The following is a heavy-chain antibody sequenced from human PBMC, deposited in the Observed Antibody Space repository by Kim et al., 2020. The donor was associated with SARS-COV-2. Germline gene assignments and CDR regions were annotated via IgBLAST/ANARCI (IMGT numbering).Heavy chain of an antibody. D-gene: IGHD6-13*01. V-gene: IGHV1-18*01. CDR2: ISAYNGNT. J-gene: IGHJ6*02. Sequence: ASVKVSCKASGYTFTSYGISWVRQAPGQGLEWMGWISAYNGNTNYAQKLQGRVTMTTDTSTSTAYMELRSLRSDDTAVYYCARDTRSLSFQYSSSWSYYYYGMDVWGQGTTVTVSS. CDR3: ARDTRSLSFQYSSSWSYYYYGMDV. CDR1: GYTFTSYG.